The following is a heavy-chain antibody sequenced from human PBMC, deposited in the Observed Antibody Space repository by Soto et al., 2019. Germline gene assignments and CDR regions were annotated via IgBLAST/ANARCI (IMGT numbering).Heavy chain of an antibody. D-gene: IGHD3-16*01. V-gene: IGHV3-23*01. J-gene: IGHJ4*02. CDR1: GFTFSLYT. CDR3: AKDRDPHGVWDIDF. CDR2: IYGSASKT. Sequence: PGGSLRLSCAASGFTFSLYTMSWVRQAPGKGLEWVSGIYGSASKTFYADSVKGRFTISRDQSRNTLYLQMNSLRAEDTAVYYCAKDRDPHGVWDIDFRGQGTRVTVSS.